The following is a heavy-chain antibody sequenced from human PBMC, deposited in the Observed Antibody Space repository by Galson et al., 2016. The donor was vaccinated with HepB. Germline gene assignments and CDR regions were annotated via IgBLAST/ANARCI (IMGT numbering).Heavy chain of an antibody. Sequence: SVKVSCKASGDTFSNYAISWVRQAPGQGLEWMGGIIPIFDTAVYAQRFQGRVTITADESTSTAYMELRSLTSADTAVYYCARDSSSSLVTSWFDPWGQGTLVTVSS. CDR3: ARDSSSSLVTSWFDP. CDR2: IIPIFDTA. V-gene: IGHV1-69*13. J-gene: IGHJ5*02. CDR1: GDTFSNYA. D-gene: IGHD6-6*01.